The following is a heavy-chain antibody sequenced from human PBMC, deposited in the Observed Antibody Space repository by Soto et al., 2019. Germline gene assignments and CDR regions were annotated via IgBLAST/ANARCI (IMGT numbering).Heavy chain of an antibody. V-gene: IGHV1-24*01. CDR2: FDPEDGET. CDR3: AMRSYSRRGWGAFDI. D-gene: IGHD1-26*01. CDR1: GYTLTELS. Sequence: QVQLVQSGAEVKKPGASVKVSCKVSGYTLTELSMHWVRQAPGKGLEWMGGFDPEDGETIYAQKFQGRVTKTEDTSTDTAYMELSSLRSEDTAVYYCAMRSYSRRGWGAFDIWGQGTMVTVSS. J-gene: IGHJ3*02.